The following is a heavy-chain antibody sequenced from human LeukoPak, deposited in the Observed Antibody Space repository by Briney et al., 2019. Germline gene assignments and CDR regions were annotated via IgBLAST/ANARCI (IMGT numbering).Heavy chain of an antibody. D-gene: IGHD4-17*01. CDR3: ARANGDYVGYYYYGMDV. Sequence: GASVKVSCKASGFTFTSSAVQWVRQARGQRLEWIGWIVVGSGNTNYAQKFQERVTITRDMSTSTAYMELSSLRSEDTAVYYCARANGDYVGYYYYGMDVWGQGTTVTVSS. CDR2: IVVGSGNT. V-gene: IGHV1-58*01. CDR1: GFTFTSSA. J-gene: IGHJ6*02.